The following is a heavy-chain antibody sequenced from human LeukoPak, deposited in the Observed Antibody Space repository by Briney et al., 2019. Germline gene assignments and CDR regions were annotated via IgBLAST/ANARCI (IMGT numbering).Heavy chain of an antibody. V-gene: IGHV3-53*01. CDR2: IYSGGST. CDR1: GFTFRSYA. J-gene: IGHJ4*02. D-gene: IGHD6-13*01. Sequence: GGSLRLSCAASGFTFRSYAMNWVRQAPGKGLEWVSVIYSGGSTYYADSVKGRFTISRDNSKNTLYLQMNSLRAEDTALYYCAREGIAAAGTFDYWGQGTLVTVSS. CDR3: AREGIAAAGTFDY.